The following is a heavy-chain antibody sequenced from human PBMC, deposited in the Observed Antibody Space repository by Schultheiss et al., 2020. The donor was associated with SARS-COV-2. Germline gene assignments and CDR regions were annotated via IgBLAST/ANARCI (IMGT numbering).Heavy chain of an antibody. CDR2: ITNTVSGGWT. D-gene: IGHD3-16*01. J-gene: IGHJ6*02. Sequence: GGSLRLSCAASGFTVSSNYMSWVRQAPGKGLEWVSAITNTVSGGWTYYADSVRGRFAISRDNSKNTLYLQMNSLRAEDTAVYYCAKDLGAYYYYYGMDVWGQGTSVTVSS. CDR3: AKDLGAYYYYYGMDV. V-gene: IGHV3-23*01. CDR1: GFTVSSNY.